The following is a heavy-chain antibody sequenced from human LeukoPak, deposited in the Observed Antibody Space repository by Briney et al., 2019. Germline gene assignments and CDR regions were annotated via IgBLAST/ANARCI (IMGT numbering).Heavy chain of an antibody. Sequence: GGSLRLSCAASGFTFTSYSMNWVRQAPGKGLEWVSAISGSGGSTYYADSVKGRFTISRDNSKNTLYLQMNSLRAEDAAVYYCAKDGGYRPTFNFDYWGQGTLVTVSS. CDR2: ISGSGGST. CDR1: GFTFTSYS. V-gene: IGHV3-23*01. CDR3: AKDGGYRPTFNFDY. D-gene: IGHD5-18*01. J-gene: IGHJ4*02.